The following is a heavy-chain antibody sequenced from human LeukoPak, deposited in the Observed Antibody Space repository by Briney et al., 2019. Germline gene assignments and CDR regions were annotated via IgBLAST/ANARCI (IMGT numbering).Heavy chain of an antibody. D-gene: IGHD3-3*01. CDR3: ARDLLRFLEWLPSGAFDI. J-gene: IGHJ3*02. CDR2: ISTGSSYI. V-gene: IGHV3-21*01. CDR1: RFTFSSYS. Sequence: PGGSLRLSCAASRFTFSSYSMNWVRQAPGKGLEWVSSISTGSSYIYYADSVKGRFTISRDNAKNSMYLQMNSLRAEDTAVYYCARDLLRFLEWLPSGAFDIWGQGTMVTVSS.